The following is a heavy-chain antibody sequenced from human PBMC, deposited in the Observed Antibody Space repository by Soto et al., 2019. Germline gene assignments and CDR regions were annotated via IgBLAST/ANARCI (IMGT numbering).Heavy chain of an antibody. CDR1: GGTFNRHV. D-gene: IGHD2-21*01. V-gene: IGHV1-69*01. J-gene: IGHJ5*01. CDR3: AREGDSSGFDS. CDR2: IIPILGSS. Sequence: QVQLVQSGAEVKKPGSSVIVSCRASGGTFNRHVISWVRQAPGQGLEWMGGIIPILGSSNHARKFKGRVTISADESTGTSYMELSSRTSEATAVYDCAREGDSSGFDSWGQGTLVTVSS.